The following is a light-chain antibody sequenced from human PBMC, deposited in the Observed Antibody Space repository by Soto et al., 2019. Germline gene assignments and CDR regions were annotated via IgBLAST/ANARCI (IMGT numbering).Light chain of an antibody. Sequence: EIVLTQSPGTLSLSPGERATLSCRASQSVASRNLAWYQQKSGQAPRLLIYGASSRAIHTPDRFSGSGSGTDFTLTISSLEPEDFAVYYCQQRSNWPLTFGPGTKVDIK. CDR2: GAS. V-gene: IGKV3D-20*02. CDR1: QSVASRN. J-gene: IGKJ3*01. CDR3: QQRSNWPLT.